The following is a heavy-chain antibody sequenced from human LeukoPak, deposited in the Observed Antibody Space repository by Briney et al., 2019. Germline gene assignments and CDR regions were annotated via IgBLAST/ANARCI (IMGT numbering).Heavy chain of an antibody. CDR3: ARGARELVLIFDY. D-gene: IGHD6-13*01. Sequence: PSETLSLTCAVYGGSFSGYYWSWIRQPPGKGLEWIGEINHSGSTNYNPSLKSRVTISVDTSRNQFSLKLSSVTAADTAVYYCARGARELVLIFDYWGQGTLVTVSS. V-gene: IGHV4-34*01. CDR1: GGSFSGYY. J-gene: IGHJ4*02. CDR2: INHSGST.